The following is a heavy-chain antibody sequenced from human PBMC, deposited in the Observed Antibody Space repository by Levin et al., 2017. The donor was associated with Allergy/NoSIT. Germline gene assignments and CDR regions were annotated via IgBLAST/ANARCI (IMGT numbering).Heavy chain of an antibody. CDR2: IIPLVGTT. CDR3: ASDSIGVIQAWPGAVDV. Sequence: PGASVKVSCQAPGDSFTRHSISWVRQAPGQGLEWMGRIIPLVGTTNAAEKSQGRVTISADASSRTVYMELRGLRSHDTAMYFCASDSIGVIQAWPGAVDVWGQGTMVTVSS. V-gene: IGHV1-69*11. J-gene: IGHJ3*01. D-gene: IGHD3-3*01. CDR1: GDSFTRHS.